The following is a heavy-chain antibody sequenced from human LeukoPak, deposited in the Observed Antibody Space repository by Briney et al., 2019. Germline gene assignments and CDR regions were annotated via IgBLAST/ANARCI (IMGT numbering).Heavy chain of an antibody. Sequence: SETLSLTCTVSCGSISSYYWSWIRQPAGKGLEWIGRIYTSGSTNYNPSLKSRVTMSVDTSKNQFSLKLSSVTAADTAVYYCARTTEDCSSTSCYQYWFDPWGQGTLVTVSS. J-gene: IGHJ5*02. CDR1: CGSISSYY. D-gene: IGHD2-2*01. CDR3: ARTTEDCSSTSCYQYWFDP. CDR2: IYTSGST. V-gene: IGHV4-4*07.